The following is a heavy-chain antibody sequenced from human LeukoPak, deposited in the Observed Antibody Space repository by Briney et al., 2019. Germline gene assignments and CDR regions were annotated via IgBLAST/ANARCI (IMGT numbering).Heavy chain of an antibody. CDR3: VYFDSGFADDAFDI. CDR1: GGTFSSYA. Sequence: GSSVKVSCKASGGTFSSYAISWVRQAPGQGLGWMGRIIPILGIANYAQKFQGRVTITADKSTSTAYMELSSLRSEDTAVYYCVYFDSGFADDAFDIWGQGTMVTVSS. J-gene: IGHJ3*02. CDR2: IIPILGIA. D-gene: IGHD3-22*01. V-gene: IGHV1-69*04.